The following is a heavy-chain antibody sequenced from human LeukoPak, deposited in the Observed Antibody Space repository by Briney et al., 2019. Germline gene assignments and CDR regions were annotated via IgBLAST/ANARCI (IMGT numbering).Heavy chain of an antibody. Sequence: GGSLRLSCTASGFTFGDYAMSWVRQAPGKGLEWVGFIRSKAYSGTTEYAASVKGRFTISRDDSKSIAYLQMNSLKTEDTAVYYCTSLISGWYTFDYWGQGTLVTVSS. D-gene: IGHD6-19*01. CDR2: IRSKAYSGTT. CDR3: TSLISGWYTFDY. V-gene: IGHV3-49*04. J-gene: IGHJ4*02. CDR1: GFTFGDYA.